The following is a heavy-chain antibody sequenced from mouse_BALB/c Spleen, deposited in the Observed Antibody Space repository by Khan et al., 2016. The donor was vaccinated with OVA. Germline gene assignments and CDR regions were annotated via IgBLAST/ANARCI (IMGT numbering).Heavy chain of an antibody. CDR3: ARGNYYGYAMDY. J-gene: IGHJ4*01. CDR1: GYSITSNYA. D-gene: IGHD1-1*01. Sequence: EVQLQESGPGLVKPSQSLSLTCTVTGYSITSNYAWNWIRQFPGNKLEWMGYISYSGSTNYNPSLKSRISITRVTSKNQFFLQLNSVTTEDTATYYGARGNYYGYAMDYWGQGTSITVAS. V-gene: IGHV3-2*02. CDR2: ISYSGST.